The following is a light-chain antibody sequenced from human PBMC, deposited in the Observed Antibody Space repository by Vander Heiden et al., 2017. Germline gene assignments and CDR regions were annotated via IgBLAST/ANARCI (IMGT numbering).Light chain of an antibody. CDR1: QAISSY. J-gene: IGKJ4*01. CDR2: AAS. CDR3: QQYYGYPLT. V-gene: IGKV1-8*01. Sequence: AIRMTQSPSSFSASTGDRVTITCRASQAISSYVAWYQQKPGKAPKLLIYAASTLQSGVPSRFSGSGSGTDFTLTINCLQSEDCATYYCQQYYGYPLTFGGGTKVE.